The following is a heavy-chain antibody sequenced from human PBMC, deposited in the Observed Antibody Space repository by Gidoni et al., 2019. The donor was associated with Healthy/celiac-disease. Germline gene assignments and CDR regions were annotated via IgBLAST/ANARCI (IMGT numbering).Heavy chain of an antibody. V-gene: IGHV3-15*07. Sequence: LEWVGRIKSKTDGGTTDYAAPVKGRFTISRDDSKNTLYLQMNSLKTEDTAVYYCTTDNPELLWFGESFDYWGQGTLVTVSS. J-gene: IGHJ4*02. D-gene: IGHD3-10*01. CDR2: IKSKTDGGTT. CDR3: TTDNPELLWFGESFDY.